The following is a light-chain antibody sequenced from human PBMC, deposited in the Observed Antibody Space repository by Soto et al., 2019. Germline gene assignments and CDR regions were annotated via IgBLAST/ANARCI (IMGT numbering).Light chain of an antibody. CDR2: DTS. J-gene: IGKJ5*01. V-gene: IGKV3-11*01. CDR1: QSVSSN. Sequence: IMMTQSPATLSVTQGERATLSCRASQSVSSNFAWYQQEPGQAPRLLIYDTSNRATGVPARFSGSGSGTDFTLTISSLEPEDCAIYYCQQRQYWPPITFGQRTRLEI. CDR3: QQRQYWPPIT.